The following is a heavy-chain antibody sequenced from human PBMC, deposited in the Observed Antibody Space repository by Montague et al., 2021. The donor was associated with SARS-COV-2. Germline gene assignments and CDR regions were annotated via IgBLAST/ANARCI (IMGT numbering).Heavy chain of an antibody. Sequence: ALVKPTKTLTLTCTFSGFSLNTSGEGVGWVRQPPGKALEWLALIYWDDDKRYSPSLKSRSTISKDTTKNEVVLTVANMDPVDTATYYCARYGDYGSWFDPWGQGTLVTVS. J-gene: IGHJ5*02. V-gene: IGHV2-5*02. D-gene: IGHD4-17*01. CDR3: ARYGDYGSWFDP. CDR1: GFSLNTSGEG. CDR2: IYWDDDK.